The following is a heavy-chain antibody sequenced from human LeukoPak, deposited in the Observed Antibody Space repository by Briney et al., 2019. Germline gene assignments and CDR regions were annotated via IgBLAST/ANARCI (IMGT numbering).Heavy chain of an antibody. CDR3: ARDGGYRLDY. Sequence: SQTLSLTFTVSGDSVSGNSVTWNWIRQSPSIGLEWLGRTYYRSKWYNEYAISVKSRMNINADTSKNQFSLQLSSVTPEDTAMYYCARDGGYRLDYWGQGTLVTVSS. V-gene: IGHV6-1*01. J-gene: IGHJ4*02. D-gene: IGHD6-25*01. CDR1: GDSVSGNSVT. CDR2: TYYRSKWYN.